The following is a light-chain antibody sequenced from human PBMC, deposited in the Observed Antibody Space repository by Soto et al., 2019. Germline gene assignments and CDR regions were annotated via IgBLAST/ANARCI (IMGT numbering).Light chain of an antibody. J-gene: IGKJ1*01. V-gene: IGKV1-39*01. Sequence: IQMTQSPSSLCASVGDRVTITCRACQSIRSYLNWYQQQSGKAPKLLISGASSLQSGVPSRFSGSGSGTDFTLTISSVQPEDFATYYCQQSYNRLWTLGQGTKVDIK. CDR3: QQSYNRLWT. CDR1: QSIRSY. CDR2: GAS.